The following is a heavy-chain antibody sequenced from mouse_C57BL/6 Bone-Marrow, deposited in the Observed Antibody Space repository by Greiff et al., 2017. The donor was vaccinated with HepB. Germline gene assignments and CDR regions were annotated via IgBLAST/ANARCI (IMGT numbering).Heavy chain of an antibody. J-gene: IGHJ3*01. Sequence: QVHVKQSGPGLVAPSQSLSITCTVSGFSLTSYGVDWVRQSPGTGLEWLGVIWGVGSTNYNSALKSRLSISKDNSKSQVFLKMNSLQTDDTAMYYCASIPPDYYGSKAWFAYWGQGTLVTVSA. CDR3: ASIPPDYYGSKAWFAY. CDR1: GFSLTSYG. D-gene: IGHD1-1*01. CDR2: IWGVGST. V-gene: IGHV2-6*01.